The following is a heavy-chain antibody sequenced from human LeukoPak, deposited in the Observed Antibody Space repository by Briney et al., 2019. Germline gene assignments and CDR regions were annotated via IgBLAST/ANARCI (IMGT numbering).Heavy chain of an antibody. J-gene: IGHJ4*02. CDR3: ARADLRAVDY. CDR2: GST. V-gene: IGHV4-61*01. CDR1: GGSVSSGSYY. Sequence: PSETLSLTCTVSGGSVSSGSYYWCWIRQPPGKGLEWIGGSTNYNPSLKSRVTISVDTSKNQFSLKLTSVTAADTAVYYCARADLRAVDYWGQGTLVTVSS.